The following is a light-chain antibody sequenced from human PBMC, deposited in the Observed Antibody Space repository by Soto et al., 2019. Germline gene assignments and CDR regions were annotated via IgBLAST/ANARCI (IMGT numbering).Light chain of an antibody. CDR1: SSVVGGYNF. Sequence: QSALTQPASVSGSPGQSITISCTGTSSVVGGYNFVSWYQQHPDKAPKLMIYDVTNRPSGVSNRFSGSKSGNTASLTISGLQAEDEADYYCSSYTSSSTYVFGTGTKVTVL. CDR3: SSYTSSSTYV. CDR2: DVT. V-gene: IGLV2-14*01. J-gene: IGLJ1*01.